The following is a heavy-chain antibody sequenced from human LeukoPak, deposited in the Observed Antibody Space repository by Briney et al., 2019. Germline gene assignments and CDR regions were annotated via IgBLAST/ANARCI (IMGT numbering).Heavy chain of an antibody. CDR2: MNQDGSLQ. V-gene: IGHV3-7*03. J-gene: IGHJ3*02. D-gene: IGHD3-3*01. CDR1: GFTFSTCW. Sequence: GRSLRLSCAASGFTFSTCWMNWVRQAPGKGLEWVANMNQDGSLQYYVDSVKGRFTISRDNAKNSLYLQMNSLRAEDTAVYYCARSEGSEKDDAFDIWGQGTMVTVSS. CDR3: ARSEGSEKDDAFDI.